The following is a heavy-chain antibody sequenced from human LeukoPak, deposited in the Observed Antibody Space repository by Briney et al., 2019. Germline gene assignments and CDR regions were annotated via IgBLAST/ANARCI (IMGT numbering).Heavy chain of an antibody. CDR3: AKAASKRTDYGDYAFYYYMDV. D-gene: IGHD4-17*01. Sequence: GGPLRLSCAASGFTFDDYTMHWVRQAPGKGLEWVSLISWDGGSTYYADSVKGRFTISRDDSKNTLYLQMNSLRAEDTAVYYCAKAASKRTDYGDYAFYYYMDVWGKGTTVTISS. J-gene: IGHJ6*03. CDR1: GFTFDDYT. CDR2: ISWDGGST. V-gene: IGHV3-43*01.